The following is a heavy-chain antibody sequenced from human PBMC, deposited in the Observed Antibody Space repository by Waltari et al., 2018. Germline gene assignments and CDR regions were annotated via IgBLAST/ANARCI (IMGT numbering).Heavy chain of an antibody. D-gene: IGHD3-3*01. CDR3: ARVRYDFWSGYYRNYYYYGMDV. CDR1: GFTFSSYG. Sequence: QVQLVESGGGVVQPGRSLRLSCAASGFTFSSYGMHWDRQAPGKGLEGVAVIWYDGSNKYYADSVKGRFTISRDNSKNTLYLQMNSLRAEDTAVYYCARVRYDFWSGYYRNYYYYGMDVWGQGTTVTVSS. J-gene: IGHJ6*02. V-gene: IGHV3-33*01. CDR2: IWYDGSNK.